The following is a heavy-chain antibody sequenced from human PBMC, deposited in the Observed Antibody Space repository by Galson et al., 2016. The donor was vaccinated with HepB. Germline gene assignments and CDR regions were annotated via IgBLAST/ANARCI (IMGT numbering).Heavy chain of an antibody. CDR2: IYYSGST. Sequence: SETLSLTCTVSGGSIRSYYWSWIRQPPGKGLEWIGYIYYSGSTNYNPSLKSRVTISVDTSKNQFSLKLSSVTAADTAVYYCAREINYYDSKWFDPWGQGTLVTVSS. V-gene: IGHV4-59*01. D-gene: IGHD3-22*01. CDR1: GGSIRSYY. CDR3: AREINYYDSKWFDP. J-gene: IGHJ5*02.